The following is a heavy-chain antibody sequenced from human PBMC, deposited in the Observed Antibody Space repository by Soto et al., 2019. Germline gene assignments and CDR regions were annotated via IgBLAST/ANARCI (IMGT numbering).Heavy chain of an antibody. J-gene: IGHJ3*02. V-gene: IGHV4-59*01. CDR3: AREMATSEAFDI. D-gene: IGHD5-12*01. Sequence: QVQLQESGPGLVKPSETLSLTCTVSGGSISSYYWSWIRQPPGKGLEWIGYIYYSGSTNYNPSLKSRVTISVDTSKNQFFLKLSSVTAADTAVYYCAREMATSEAFDIWGQGTMVTVSS. CDR2: IYYSGST. CDR1: GGSISSYY.